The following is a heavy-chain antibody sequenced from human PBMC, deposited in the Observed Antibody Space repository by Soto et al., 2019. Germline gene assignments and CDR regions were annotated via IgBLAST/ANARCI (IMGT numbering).Heavy chain of an antibody. V-gene: IGHV5-10-1*01. D-gene: IGHD3-3*01. CDR2: IDPADSLA. Sequence: GESLKISCQASVYSFVTYWIHWVRQVPGKGLELLGRIDPADSLATYNPSFDDHVMMSTDKSVNTAYFHWXTVQASDTGIYYCPRATIFGLIIDYPLDLWGQGISVTVSS. CDR1: VYSFVTYW. CDR3: PRATIFGLIIDYPLDL. J-gene: IGHJ6*02.